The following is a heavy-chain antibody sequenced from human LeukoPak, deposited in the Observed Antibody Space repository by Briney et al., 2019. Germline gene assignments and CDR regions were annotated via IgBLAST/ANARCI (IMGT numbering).Heavy chain of an antibody. CDR3: ARKGITSDYYYYYMDV. D-gene: IGHD3-16*01. Sequence: GASVKVSCKASGYTFSSYGISWVRQAPGQGLEWMGWICANNGNTKYAQNLQGRVTMTTDTSTSTAYMELRSLRSDDTAVYYYARKGITSDYYYYYMDVWGKGTTVTVSS. V-gene: IGHV1-18*01. CDR1: GYTFSSYG. CDR2: ICANNGNT. J-gene: IGHJ6*03.